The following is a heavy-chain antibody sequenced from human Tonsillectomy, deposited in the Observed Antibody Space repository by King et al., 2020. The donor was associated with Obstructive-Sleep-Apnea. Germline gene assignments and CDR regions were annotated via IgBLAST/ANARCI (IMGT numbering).Heavy chain of an antibody. CDR2: INHSGST. Sequence: VQLQQCGAGLLKPSETLSLTCAVYGGSFSGYYWSWIRQPPGKGLEGIGEINHSGSTNYNPSLKSRVTISGDTSKNQFSLKLTSVTAADTAVYYCAGKSGYYYGMDVWGQGTTVTVSS. J-gene: IGHJ6*02. D-gene: IGHD3-10*01. CDR3: AGKSGYYYGMDV. CDR1: GGSFSGYY. V-gene: IGHV4-34*01.